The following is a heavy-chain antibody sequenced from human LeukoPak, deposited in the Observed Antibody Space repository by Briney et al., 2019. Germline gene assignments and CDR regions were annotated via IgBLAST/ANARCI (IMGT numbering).Heavy chain of an antibody. D-gene: IGHD2-8*01. CDR1: GDSISGFY. J-gene: IGHJ5*01. CDR2: IHYSGNS. V-gene: IGHV4-59*08. Sequence: PSETLSLTCSVSGDSISGFYWNWIRQSPGKGLEWIGNIHYSGNSNYNPSLKSRVTISIDTSRKQFFLKLSSVTAADTAVYYCVLAPNSNWFDFWGQGTQVTVSS. CDR3: VLAPNSNWFDF.